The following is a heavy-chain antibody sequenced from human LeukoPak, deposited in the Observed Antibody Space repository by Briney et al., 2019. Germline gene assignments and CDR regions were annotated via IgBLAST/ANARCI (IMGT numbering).Heavy chain of an antibody. D-gene: IGHD3-10*01. V-gene: IGHV1-3*01. CDR3: ARDRGTLLWFGEDRFFDY. CDR2: INAGNGNT. Sequence: GASAKVSCKASGYTFTSYAMHWVRQAPGQRLEWMGWINAGNGNTKYSQKFQGRVTITRDTSASTAYMELSSLRSEDTAVYYCARDRGTLLWFGEDRFFDYWGQGTLVTVSS. CDR1: GYTFTSYA. J-gene: IGHJ4*02.